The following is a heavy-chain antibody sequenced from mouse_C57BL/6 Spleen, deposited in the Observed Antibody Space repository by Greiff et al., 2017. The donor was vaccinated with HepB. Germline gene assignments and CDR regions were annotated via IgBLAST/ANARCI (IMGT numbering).Heavy chain of an antibody. J-gene: IGHJ4*01. D-gene: IGHD6-2*01. V-gene: IGHV5-17*01. CDR2: ISSGSSTI. CDR3: ARRVSYAMDY. Sequence: DVQLVESGGGLVKPGGSLKLSCAASGFTFSDYGMHWVRQAPEKGLEWVAYISSGSSTIYYADTVKGRFTIYRDNAKNTLFLQMTSLRSEDTAMYYCARRVSYAMDYWGQGTSVTVSS. CDR1: GFTFSDYG.